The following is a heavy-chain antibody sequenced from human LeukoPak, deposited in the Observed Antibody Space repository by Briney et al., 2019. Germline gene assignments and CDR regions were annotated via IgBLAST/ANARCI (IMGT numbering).Heavy chain of an antibody. D-gene: IGHD4-17*01. J-gene: IGHJ4*02. CDR1: GFTVSSNYA. Sequence: GGSLRLSCAASGFTVSSNYAMSWVRQAPGKGLEWVSAISGSGDSTYYADSVKGRFTISRGNSKNTLYLQMNSLRAEDTAVYYCAKAFTVSEYDLGDWGQGTLVTVSS. CDR2: ISGSGDST. V-gene: IGHV3-23*01. CDR3: AKAFTVSEYDLGD.